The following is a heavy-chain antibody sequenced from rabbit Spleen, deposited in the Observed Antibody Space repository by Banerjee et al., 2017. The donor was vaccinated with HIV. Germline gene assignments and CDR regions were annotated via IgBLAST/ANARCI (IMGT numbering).Heavy chain of an antibody. D-gene: IGHD8-1*01. CDR3: ARDAATSFSSYGMDL. V-gene: IGHV1S40*01. Sequence: QSLEESGGDLVKPEGSLTLTCTASGFSFSNNYWMCWVRQAPGKGLEWIACIYTGSGSAYYASWAKGRFTISKTSSTTVTLQMTSLTAADTATYFCARDAATSFSSYGMDLWGQGTLVTVS. J-gene: IGHJ6*01. CDR2: IYTGSGSA. CDR1: GFSFSNNYW.